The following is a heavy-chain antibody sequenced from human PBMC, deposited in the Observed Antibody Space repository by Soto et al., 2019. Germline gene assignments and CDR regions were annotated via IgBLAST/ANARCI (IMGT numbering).Heavy chain of an antibody. CDR3: ARSIVVVTALDY. CDR1: GYTFTSYA. J-gene: IGHJ4*02. V-gene: IGHV1-3*05. CDR2: INAGNGNT. Sequence: QVQLVQSGAEEKKPGASVKVSCKASGYTFTSYAMYWVRQAPGQRLEWMGWINAGNGNTKYSQKFQSRVTITRDTSASTAYMELSSLRSEDTAVYYCARSIVVVTALDYWGQGTLVTVSS. D-gene: IGHD2-21*02.